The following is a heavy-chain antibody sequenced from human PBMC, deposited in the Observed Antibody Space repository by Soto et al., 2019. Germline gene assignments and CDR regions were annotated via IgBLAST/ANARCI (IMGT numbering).Heavy chain of an antibody. J-gene: IGHJ4*02. D-gene: IGHD4-17*01. Sequence: QVQLQESGPGLVKPSETLSLTCTVSGGSINNYYWSWIRQPPGKGLEWIGYIYYSGSTNYNPSLKSRVTMSVDTSKNQFSLRLSSVTAADTAVYYCARGAMTKLDYWSQGTLVTVSS. V-gene: IGHV4-59*01. CDR3: ARGAMTKLDY. CDR2: IYYSGST. CDR1: GGSINNYY.